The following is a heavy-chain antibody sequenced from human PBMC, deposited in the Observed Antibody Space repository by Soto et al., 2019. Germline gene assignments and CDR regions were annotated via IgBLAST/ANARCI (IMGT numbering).Heavy chain of an antibody. CDR2: IIPIFGTA. V-gene: IGHV1-69*13. CDR1: GGTFSSYA. D-gene: IGHD5-12*01. J-gene: IGHJ4*02. Sequence: SVKVSCKASGGTFSSYAISWVRQAPGQGLEWMGGIIPIFGTANYAQKFQGRVTITADESTSTAYMELSSLRSEDTAVYYCAREDQSRVATIPAGLDYWGQGTLVTVSS. CDR3: AREDQSRVATIPAGLDY.